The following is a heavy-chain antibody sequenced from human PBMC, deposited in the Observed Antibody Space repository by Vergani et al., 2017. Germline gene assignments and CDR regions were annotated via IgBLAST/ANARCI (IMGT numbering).Heavy chain of an antibody. CDR2: IWYDGSNK. CDR1: GFTFSSYG. Sequence: QVQLVESGGGVVQPGRSLRLSCAASGFTFSSYGMHWVRQAPGKGLEWVAVIWYDGSNKYYADSVKGRFTISRDNSKNTLYLQMNSLRADDTAVYYCARDNTLGAIGSGYYIYYYYYGMDVWGQGTTVTVSS. CDR3: ARDNTLGAIGSGYYIYYYYYGMDV. J-gene: IGHJ6*02. D-gene: IGHD3-22*01. V-gene: IGHV3-33*01.